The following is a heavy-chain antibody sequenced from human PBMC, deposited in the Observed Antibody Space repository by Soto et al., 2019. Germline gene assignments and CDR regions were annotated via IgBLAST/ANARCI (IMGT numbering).Heavy chain of an antibody. CDR2: TYHRSKWYN. D-gene: IGHD5-18*01. J-gene: IGHJ3*02. CDR1: VDRLSSNSAA. Sequence: PSDTLSLTCAMCVDRLSSNSAAWTWIRQWPSRGLEWLGRTYHRSKWYNDYAVSVNSRITIHPDTSKNQFSLQLNSVTPEETEVYYCARWIQGSHAFEIWGQGTMVTVSS. CDR3: ARWIQGSHAFEI. V-gene: IGHV6-1*01.